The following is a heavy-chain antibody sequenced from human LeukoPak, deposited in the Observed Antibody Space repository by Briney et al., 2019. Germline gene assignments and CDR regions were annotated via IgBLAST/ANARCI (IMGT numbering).Heavy chain of an antibody. CDR3: AKGDSSGWYMAFDI. D-gene: IGHD6-19*01. CDR2: ISGSGVST. Sequence: PGGSLRLSCAASGFTFSSYAMTWVRQTPGKGLEWVSAISGSGVSTYYTDSVKGRFTISRDNSRNTLSLQMNSLRADDTAVYYCAKGDSSGWYMAFDIWGQGTMVTVSS. CDR1: GFTFSSYA. V-gene: IGHV3-23*01. J-gene: IGHJ3*02.